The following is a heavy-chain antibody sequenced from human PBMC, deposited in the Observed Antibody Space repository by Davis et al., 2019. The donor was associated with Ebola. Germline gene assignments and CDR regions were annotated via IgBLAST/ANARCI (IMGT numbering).Heavy chain of an antibody. D-gene: IGHD2-15*01. CDR1: GGSISSYY. CDR3: ARGGRDCSGGSCYPTLGLYYYGMDV. J-gene: IGHJ6*02. Sequence: SETLSLTCTVSGGSISSYYWSWIRQPPGKGLEWIGEINHSGSTNYNPSLKSRVTISVDTSKNQFSLKLSSVTAADTAVYYCARGGRDCSGGSCYPTLGLYYYGMDVWGQGTTVTVSS. V-gene: IGHV4-34*01. CDR2: INHSGST.